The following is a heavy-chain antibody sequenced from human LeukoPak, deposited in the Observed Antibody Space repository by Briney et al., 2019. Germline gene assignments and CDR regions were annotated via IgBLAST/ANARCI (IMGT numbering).Heavy chain of an antibody. J-gene: IGHJ3*02. V-gene: IGHV5-51*01. Sequence: GESLKISCKGSGYSFIRYWIGWVRQMPGKGLEWMGIFYPGDSDTRYSPSFQGQVTISADKSISTAYLQWSSLKASDTAMYYCASSEYSSSIGAFDIWGQGTMVTVSS. D-gene: IGHD6-6*01. CDR2: FYPGDSDT. CDR3: ASSEYSSSIGAFDI. CDR1: GYSFIRYW.